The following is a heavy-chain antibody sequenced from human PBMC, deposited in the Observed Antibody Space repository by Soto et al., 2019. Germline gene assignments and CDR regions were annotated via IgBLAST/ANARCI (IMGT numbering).Heavy chain of an antibody. V-gene: IGHV3-23*01. CDR3: AKGRLDY. Sequence: EVQLLESGGDLVQPGGSLRLSCAASGFTLSSDFMSWVRQAPGKGLEWVSLICSGGTEYYADSVKGRFTISRDTSKNTLFLQMNSLAAEDTGIYYCAKGRLDYWGQGTLVTVSS. J-gene: IGHJ4*02. CDR1: GFTLSSDF. CDR2: LICSGGTE.